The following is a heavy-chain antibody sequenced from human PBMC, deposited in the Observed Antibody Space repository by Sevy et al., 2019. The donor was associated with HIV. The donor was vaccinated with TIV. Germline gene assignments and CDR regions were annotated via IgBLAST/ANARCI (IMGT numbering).Heavy chain of an antibody. CDR1: GYTFTSYD. D-gene: IGHD3-3*01. Sequence: ASVKVSCKASGYTFTSYDINWVRQVTGQGLEWMGWMNPNSGNTGYAQKFQGRVTMTRNTSISTAYMELSSLRSEDTAVYYCARGLEIFGVVINYYYYGMDVWGQGTTVTVSS. V-gene: IGHV1-8*01. CDR2: MNPNSGNT. J-gene: IGHJ6*02. CDR3: ARGLEIFGVVINYYYYGMDV.